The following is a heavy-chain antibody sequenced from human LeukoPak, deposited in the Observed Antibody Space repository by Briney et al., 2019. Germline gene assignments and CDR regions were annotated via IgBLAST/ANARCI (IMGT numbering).Heavy chain of an antibody. D-gene: IGHD1-26*01. V-gene: IGHV4-39*01. J-gene: IGHJ5*02. CDR3: ARHEYSGSYYGLSWFDP. CDR1: GGSISSSGYY. CDR2: IYYSGST. Sequence: KPSETLSLTCTVSGGSISSSGYYWGWIRQPPGKGLEWIASIYYSGSTYYNPSLKSRVTISVDTSKNPLSLKLSSLTAADTAVYYCARHEYSGSYYGLSWFDPWGQGTLVTVSS.